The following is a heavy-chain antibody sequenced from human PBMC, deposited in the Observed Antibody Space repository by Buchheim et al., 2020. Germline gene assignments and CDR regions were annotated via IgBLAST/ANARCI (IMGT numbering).Heavy chain of an antibody. D-gene: IGHD5-12*01. CDR1: EFTFSSYG. J-gene: IGHJ6*02. CDR2: IWYDGSNK. V-gene: IGHV3-33*01. CDR3: ARTWGGYDTQDYYGMDV. Sequence: QVQLVESGGGVVQPGRSLRLSCAASEFTFSSYGMHWVRQAPGKGLEWVAVIWYDGSNKYYADSVKGRFTISRDNSKNTLYLQMNSLRAEDTAVYYCARTWGGYDTQDYYGMDVWGQGTT.